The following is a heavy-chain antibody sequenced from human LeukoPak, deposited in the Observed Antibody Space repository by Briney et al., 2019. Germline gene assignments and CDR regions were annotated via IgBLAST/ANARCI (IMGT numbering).Heavy chain of an antibody. J-gene: IGHJ6*02. V-gene: IGHV4-61*10. Sequence: PSETLSLTCTVSGASIISSNYYWTWIRQPAGKGLEWIGYIYYSGSTNYNPSLKSRVTISVDTSKNQFSLKLSSVTAADTAVYYSARDPLSGGRAYGMDVWGQGTTVTVSS. CDR1: GASIISSNYY. CDR3: ARDPLSGGRAYGMDV. D-gene: IGHD2-15*01. CDR2: IYYSGST.